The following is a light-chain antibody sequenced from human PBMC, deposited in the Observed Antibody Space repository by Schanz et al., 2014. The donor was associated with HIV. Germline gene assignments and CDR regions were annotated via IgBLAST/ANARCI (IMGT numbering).Light chain of an antibody. CDR3: QQRSNWPLMYT. V-gene: IGKV3D-20*02. J-gene: IGKJ2*01. CDR1: QSLGSNF. Sequence: EIVLTQSPGTLSLSPGERATLSCRASQSLGSNFLAWYQQKPGQAPRLLIFGASSRATGVPDRFSGSGSGTDFILSISRLEPEDFAVYYCQQRSNWPLMYTFGQGTKLEIK. CDR2: GAS.